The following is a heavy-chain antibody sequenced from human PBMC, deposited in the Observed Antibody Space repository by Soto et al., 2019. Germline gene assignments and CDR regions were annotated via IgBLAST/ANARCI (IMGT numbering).Heavy chain of an antibody. V-gene: IGHV1-69*06. CDR3: ARAEGGYFSGMDV. CDR2: IIPIFGTA. CDR1: GGNFASYA. Sequence: QVQLVQSGAEVKKPGSSVKVSCKASGGNFASYAIFWVRQAPGQGLEWMGGIIPIFGTATYAQKLQGRVTRKADKPTDTAYMEMNRLRFEDTAVYYRARAEGGYFSGMDVGGQGTTVTVSS. D-gene: IGHD3-3*01. J-gene: IGHJ6*02.